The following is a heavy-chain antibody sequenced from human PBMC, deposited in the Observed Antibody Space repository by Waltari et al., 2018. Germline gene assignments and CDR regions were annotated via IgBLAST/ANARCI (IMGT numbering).Heavy chain of an antibody. D-gene: IGHD4-17*01. CDR1: GGSIRRSSSY. CDR2: IYYSGST. J-gene: IGHJ4*02. CDR3: ARRRDGDYNY. V-gene: IGHV4-39*07. Sequence: QLQLQESGPGLVKPSETLSLTCTVSGGSIRRSSSYWGGIRQPPGKGLEWIASIYYSGSTYYNPSLKSRVTISVDTSKNQFSLKLSSVTAADTAVYYCARRRDGDYNYWGQGTLVTVSS.